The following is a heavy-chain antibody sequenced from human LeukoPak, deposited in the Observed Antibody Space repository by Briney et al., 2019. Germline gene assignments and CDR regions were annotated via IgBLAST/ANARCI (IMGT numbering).Heavy chain of an antibody. CDR2: INQDGSEK. J-gene: IGHJ4*02. D-gene: IGHD2-21*02. CDR3: AIGDTFDY. CDR1: GFTFSTFW. Sequence: PGGSLRLSCSVSGFTFSTFWMSWVRQAPGKGLEWVANINQDGSEKYYVDSVKGRFTISRDNAKNSLYLQMNSLRAEDTALYYCAIGDTFDYWGQGTLVTVSS. V-gene: IGHV3-7*01.